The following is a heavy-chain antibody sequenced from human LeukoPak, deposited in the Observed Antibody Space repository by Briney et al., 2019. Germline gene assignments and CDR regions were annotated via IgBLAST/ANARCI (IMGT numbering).Heavy chain of an antibody. D-gene: IGHD6-6*01. Sequence: SETLSLTCAVYGGSFSGYYWSWIRQPPGKGLEWIGEINHSGSTNYNPSLKSRVTISVDASKNQFSLKLSSVTAADTAVYYCARGPNPDSSSSSWGQGTLVTVPS. CDR3: ARGPNPDSSSSS. J-gene: IGHJ4*02. CDR1: GGSFSGYY. V-gene: IGHV4-34*01. CDR2: INHSGST.